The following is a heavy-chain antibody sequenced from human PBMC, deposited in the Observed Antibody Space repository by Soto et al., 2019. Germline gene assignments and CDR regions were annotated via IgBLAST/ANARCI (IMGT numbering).Heavy chain of an antibody. CDR2: IYYSGST. CDR3: ARARLRAVYAFDI. J-gene: IGHJ3*02. Sequence: SETLSLTCTVSGGSVSSGAYYWTWIRQRPGKGLEWIGYIYYSGSTYYGPSLKSRLSISLDTSKNQFSLRLSSVTAADTAMYYCARARLRAVYAFDIWGQGTMVTVSS. CDR1: GGSVSSGAYY. V-gene: IGHV4-31*03. D-gene: IGHD5-12*01.